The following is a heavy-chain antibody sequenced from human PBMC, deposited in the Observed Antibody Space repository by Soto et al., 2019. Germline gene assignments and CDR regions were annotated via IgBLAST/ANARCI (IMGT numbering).Heavy chain of an antibody. CDR3: ARSEGNSSSPETYYYYYGMDV. CDR2: INHSGST. CDR1: GGSFSGYY. V-gene: IGHV4-34*01. J-gene: IGHJ6*02. Sequence: QVQLQQWGAGLLKPSETLSLTCAVYGGSFSGYYWSWIRQPPGKGLEWIGEINHSGSTNYNPSLKSRVTISVDTSKNQFSLKLSSVTAADTAVYYCARSEGNSSSPETYYYYYGMDVWGQGTTVTVSS. D-gene: IGHD6-6*01.